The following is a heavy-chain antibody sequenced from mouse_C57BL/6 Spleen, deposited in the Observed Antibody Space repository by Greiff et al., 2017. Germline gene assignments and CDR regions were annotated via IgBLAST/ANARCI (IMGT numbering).Heavy chain of an antibody. V-gene: IGHV2-9-1*01. D-gene: IGHD1-1*01. CDR1: GFSLTSYA. J-gene: IGHJ2*01. CDR2: IWTGGGT. Sequence: VKLVESGPGLVAPSQCLSITCTVSGFSLTSYAISWVRQPPGKGLEWLGVIWTGGGTNYNSALKSSLSISTDNSKSQVFLKMNSLQTDDTARYYCARLDYYGSSSHYFDYWGQGTTLTVSS. CDR3: ARLDYYGSSSHYFDY.